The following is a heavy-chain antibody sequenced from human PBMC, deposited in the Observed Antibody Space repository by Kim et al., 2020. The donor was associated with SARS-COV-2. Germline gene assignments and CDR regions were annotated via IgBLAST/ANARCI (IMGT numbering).Heavy chain of an antibody. D-gene: IGHD6-13*01. J-gene: IGHJ3*02. CDR2: ISSSSSYI. Sequence: GGSLRLSCAASGFTFSSYSMNWVRQAPGKGLEWVSSISSSSSYIYYADSVKGRFTISRDNAKNSLYLQMNSLRAEDTAVYYCARESAGYSSSYDAFDIWGQGTMVTVSS. V-gene: IGHV3-21*01. CDR1: GFTFSSYS. CDR3: ARESAGYSSSYDAFDI.